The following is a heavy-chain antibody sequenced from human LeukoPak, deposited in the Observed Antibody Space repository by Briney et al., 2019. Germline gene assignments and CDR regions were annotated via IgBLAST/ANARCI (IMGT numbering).Heavy chain of an antibody. D-gene: IGHD3-22*01. Sequence: SGTLSLTCTVSGDSINSLDLWSWVRQPPGKGLEWIGEMYLSGTTHSNPSVKSRVTISIDKSKNQFFLNLSSVTAADTAVYYCAGLVGRYSSGLYYYYFDYWGQGTLVIVSS. CDR2: MYLSGTT. CDR3: AGLVGRYSSGLYYYYFDY. CDR1: GDSINSLDL. J-gene: IGHJ4*02. V-gene: IGHV4-4*02.